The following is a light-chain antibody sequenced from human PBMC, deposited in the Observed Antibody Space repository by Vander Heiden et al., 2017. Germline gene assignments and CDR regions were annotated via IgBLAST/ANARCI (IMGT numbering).Light chain of an antibody. CDR1: QSVSSSH. J-gene: IGKJ1*01. CDR2: GAS. CDR3: QQYGSSPTWT. Sequence: DIVLTQSPGTLSLSPGERATLSCRASQSVSSSHLAWYQQKPGQAPRLLIYGASSRATGIPDRFSGSGSGTDFTLTISRLEPEDFAVYYCQQYGSSPTWTFGQGTKVEIK. V-gene: IGKV3-20*01.